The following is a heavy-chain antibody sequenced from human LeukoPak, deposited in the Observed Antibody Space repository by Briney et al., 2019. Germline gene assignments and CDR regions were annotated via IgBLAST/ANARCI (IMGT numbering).Heavy chain of an antibody. Sequence: GGSLRLSCAASGFSFSNYWMHWVRQDPGKGLVWVSHINTDGSKTNYAESVKGRFTISRDNAKNMLYLQMNSLRAEDTAVYFCLREAPVTKDYWGQGTLVTVSS. CDR2: INTDGSKT. V-gene: IGHV3-74*01. CDR1: GFSFSNYW. CDR3: LREAPVTKDY. J-gene: IGHJ4*02. D-gene: IGHD4-17*01.